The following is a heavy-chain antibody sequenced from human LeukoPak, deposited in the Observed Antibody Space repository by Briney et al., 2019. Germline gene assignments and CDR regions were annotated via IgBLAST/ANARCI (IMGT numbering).Heavy chain of an antibody. CDR1: GGTFSSYA. Sequence: GASVKVSCEASGGTFSSYAISWVRQAPGQGLEWMGRIIPIFGTANYAQKFQGRVTITTDESTSTAYMELSSLRSEDTAVYYCARGPLRIYDSSGYFDYWGQGTLVTVSS. CDR3: ARGPLRIYDSSGYFDY. CDR2: IIPIFGTA. J-gene: IGHJ4*02. V-gene: IGHV1-69*05. D-gene: IGHD3-22*01.